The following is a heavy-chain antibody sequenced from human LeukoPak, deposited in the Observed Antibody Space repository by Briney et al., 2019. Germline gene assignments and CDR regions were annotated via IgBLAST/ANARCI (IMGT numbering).Heavy chain of an antibody. J-gene: IGHJ4*02. CDR3: AREYSSSTSRCLDS. Sequence: SETLSLTCNISGGSISSYYWSWIRQPAGKGLEWIGRIYTSGSTNYSPSLKSRVTMSVDTSKNQFSLKLGSVTAADTAVYYCAREYSSSTSRCLDSWGQGTLVTVSS. V-gene: IGHV4-4*07. D-gene: IGHD6-19*01. CDR2: IYTSGST. CDR1: GGSISSYY.